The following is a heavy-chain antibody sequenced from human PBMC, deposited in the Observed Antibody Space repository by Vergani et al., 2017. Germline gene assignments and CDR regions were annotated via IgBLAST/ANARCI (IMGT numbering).Heavy chain of an antibody. Sequence: QVQLQESGPGLVKPSQTLSLTCTVSGGSISSGGYYWSWIRQHPGKGLEWIGYIYYSGSTYYNPSLKSRVTISVDTSKNQFSLKLSSVTAADTAVYYCARDRPIYYYGSGSYYNVTSGALDYWGQGTLVTVSS. J-gene: IGHJ4*02. D-gene: IGHD3-10*01. CDR2: IYYSGST. CDR1: GGSISSGGYY. V-gene: IGHV4-31*03. CDR3: ARDRPIYYYGSGSYYNVTSGALDY.